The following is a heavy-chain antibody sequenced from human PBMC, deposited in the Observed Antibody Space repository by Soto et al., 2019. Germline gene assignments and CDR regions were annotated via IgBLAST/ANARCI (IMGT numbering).Heavy chain of an antibody. CDR3: ATKPNGLYYFDY. CDR2: IYYSGVT. J-gene: IGHJ4*02. V-gene: IGHV4-31*02. Sequence: QGKGLEWIGFIYYSGVTYYDPSLKSRVTMSVDMSKNQFSLRLSSVTAADTAVYYCATKPNGLYYFDYWGQGALVTVSS. D-gene: IGHD2-8*01.